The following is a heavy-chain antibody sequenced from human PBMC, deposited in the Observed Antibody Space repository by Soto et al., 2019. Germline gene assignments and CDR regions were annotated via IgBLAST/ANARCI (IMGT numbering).Heavy chain of an antibody. CDR1: GFTFSSYE. Sequence: EVQLVESGGGLVQPGRSLRLSCAASGFTFSSYEMNWVRQAPGKGLEWVSYISSSGSTIYYADSVKGRFTISRDNAKNSLYLQMNSLRAEDTAVYYCARDRGIVGGLDYWGQGTLVTVSS. CDR2: ISSSGSTI. J-gene: IGHJ4*02. V-gene: IGHV3-48*03. CDR3: ARDRGIVGGLDY. D-gene: IGHD2-15*01.